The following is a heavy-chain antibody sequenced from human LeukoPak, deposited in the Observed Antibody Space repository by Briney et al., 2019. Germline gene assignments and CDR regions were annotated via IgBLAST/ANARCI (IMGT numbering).Heavy chain of an antibody. Sequence: GASVKVSCKASGYTFTGYYMHWVRQAPGRGLESMGWINPNSGGTNYAQKFQGRVTMTRDTSISTAYMELSRLRSDDTAVYYCARGWYQLLSSFYFDYWGQGTLVTVSS. CDR3: ARGWYQLLSSFYFDY. J-gene: IGHJ4*02. V-gene: IGHV1-2*02. CDR2: INPNSGGT. D-gene: IGHD2-2*01. CDR1: GYTFTGYY.